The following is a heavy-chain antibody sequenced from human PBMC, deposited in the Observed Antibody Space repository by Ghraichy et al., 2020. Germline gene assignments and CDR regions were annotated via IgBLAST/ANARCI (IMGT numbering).Heavy chain of an antibody. CDR2: IGGNGVMT. J-gene: IGHJ4*02. CDR3: ARGKRRQLDSDY. V-gene: IGHV3-23*01. CDR1: GFTFSNYA. Sequence: GGSLRLSCAASGFTFSNYAMNWVRQAPGKGLEWVSTIGGNGVMTYYADSVKGRFTISRDNSKNTLYLQMNSLRAEDTAIYYCARGKRRQLDSDYWGQGTQVTVSS. D-gene: IGHD6-13*01.